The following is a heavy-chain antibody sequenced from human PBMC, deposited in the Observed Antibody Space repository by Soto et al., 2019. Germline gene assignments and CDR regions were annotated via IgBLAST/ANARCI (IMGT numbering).Heavy chain of an antibody. CDR1: GYTFTSYD. CDR3: ARGLLYDFGPWFDP. D-gene: IGHD3-3*01. V-gene: IGHV1-8*01. J-gene: IGHJ5*02. CDR2: MNPNSGNT. Sequence: QVQLVQSGAEVKKPGASVKVSCKASGYTFTSYDINWVRQATGQGLEWMGWMNPNSGNTGYAQKFQGRVTMTRNTSISTAYMELSSLRSEDTAVYYWARGLLYDFGPWFDPWGQGTLVTVSS.